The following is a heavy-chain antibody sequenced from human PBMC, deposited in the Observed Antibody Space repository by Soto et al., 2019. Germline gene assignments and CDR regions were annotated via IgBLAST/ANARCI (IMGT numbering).Heavy chain of an antibody. CDR2: IYYSGST. J-gene: IGHJ4*02. Sequence: SGTLSLNCTFTGCSILSSISYWVWIRQPPGKGLEWIGTIYYSGSTYYNPSLKSRVTISVDTSKNQFSLKLSSVTAADTAVYYCARHASGWYSRFDYWCQGTQVT. D-gene: IGHD6-19*01. CDR1: GCSILSSISY. V-gene: IGHV4-39*01. CDR3: ARHASGWYSRFDY.